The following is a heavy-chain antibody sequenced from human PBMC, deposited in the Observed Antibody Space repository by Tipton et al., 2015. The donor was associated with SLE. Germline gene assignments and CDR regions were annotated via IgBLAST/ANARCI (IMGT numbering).Heavy chain of an antibody. CDR3: AREGPTYYYYYMDV. Sequence: SLRLSCAASGFTFSTYAMTWVRQAPGKGLEWVSSISSSSSYIYYADSVKGRFTISRDNAKNSLYLQMNSLRAEDTAVYYRAREGPTYYYYYMDVWGKGTTVTVSS. J-gene: IGHJ6*03. CDR2: ISSSSSYI. V-gene: IGHV3-21*01. CDR1: GFTFSTYA.